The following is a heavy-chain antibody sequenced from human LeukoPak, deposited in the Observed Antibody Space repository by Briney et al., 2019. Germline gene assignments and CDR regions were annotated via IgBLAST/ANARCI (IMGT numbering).Heavy chain of an antibody. CDR3: ASDYYGSGSHDAFDI. Sequence: SETLSLTCTVSGGSISSYYWSWIRQPPGKGLEWIGYIYYSGSTNYNPSLKSRVTISVDTSKNQFSLKLSSVTAADTAVYYCASDYYGSGSHDAFDIWGQGTMVTVSS. D-gene: IGHD3-10*01. J-gene: IGHJ3*02. CDR2: IYYSGST. CDR1: GGSISSYY. V-gene: IGHV4-59*01.